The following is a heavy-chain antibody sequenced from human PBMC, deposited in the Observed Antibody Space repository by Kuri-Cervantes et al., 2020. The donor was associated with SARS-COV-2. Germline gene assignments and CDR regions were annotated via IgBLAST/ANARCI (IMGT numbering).Heavy chain of an antibody. CDR2: IKSKTDGRTT. V-gene: IGHV3-15*01. D-gene: IGHD2-2*01. CDR3: TTVEAELQIVVVPAADYDAFDI. CDR1: GFTFSNAW. J-gene: IGHJ3*02. Sequence: GESLKISCAASGFTFSNAWMSWVRQAPGKGLEWVGRIKSKTDGRTTDYAAPVKGRFTISRDDSKNTLYLQINSLKTEDTAVYYCTTVEAELQIVVVPAADYDAFDIWGQGTMVTVSS.